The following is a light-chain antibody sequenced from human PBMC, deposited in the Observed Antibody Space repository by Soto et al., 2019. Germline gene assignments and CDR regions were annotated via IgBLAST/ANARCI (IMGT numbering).Light chain of an antibody. CDR1: SSDVGASEY. V-gene: IGLV2-8*01. J-gene: IGLJ1*01. Sequence: QSALTQPPSASGSPGQSVTISCTGTSSDVGASEYVSWYQQHPGKAPKLMIYQVSKRPSGVPDRFSGSRSGNTASLTVSGLQAEDEADYYCTSYTSSDILVLGGGTKLTVL. CDR3: TSYTSSDILV. CDR2: QVS.